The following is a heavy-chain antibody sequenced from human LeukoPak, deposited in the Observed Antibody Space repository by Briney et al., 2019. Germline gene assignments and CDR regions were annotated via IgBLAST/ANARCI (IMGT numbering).Heavy chain of an antibody. V-gene: IGHV3-53*01. D-gene: IGHD3-9*01. J-gene: IGHJ3*02. Sequence: GGSLRLSCAASGFTVSSNYMSWVRQAPGKGLEWVSVIYSGGSTYYADSVKGRFTISRDNSKNTLYLQMNSLRAEDTAVYYCEAGILTGKVAFDIWGQGTMVTVSS. CDR2: IYSGGST. CDR1: GFTVSSNY. CDR3: EAGILTGKVAFDI.